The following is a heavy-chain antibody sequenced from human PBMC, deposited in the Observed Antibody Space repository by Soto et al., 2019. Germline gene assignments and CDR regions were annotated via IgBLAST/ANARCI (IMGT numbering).Heavy chain of an antibody. Sequence: GGSLRLSCAASGFTFRNYGMHWVRQAPGQGLEWVSLISYDENNEYYADAVKGRFTISRDNSKYTLFLQMNSLRAEDTALYYCAKDRNGDWSTTSCSWAVDYWGQGTLVTVSS. V-gene: IGHV3-30*18. D-gene: IGHD2-2*01. CDR1: GFTFRNYG. J-gene: IGHJ4*02. CDR2: ISYDENNE. CDR3: AKDRNGDWSTTSCSWAVDY.